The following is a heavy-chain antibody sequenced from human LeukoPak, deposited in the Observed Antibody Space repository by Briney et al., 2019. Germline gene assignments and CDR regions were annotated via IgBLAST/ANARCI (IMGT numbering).Heavy chain of an antibody. V-gene: IGHV4-34*01. J-gene: IGHJ4*02. CDR3: ARGSGSYTGDY. D-gene: IGHD1-26*01. CDR1: GGSFSGFY. CDR2: INHSGST. Sequence: ASETLSLTCAVYGGSFSGFYWSWIRQPPGKGLEWIGEINHSGSTNYNPSLKSRVTISVDTSKNQFSLKLSSVTAADTAVYYCARGSGSYTGDYWGQGTLVTVSS.